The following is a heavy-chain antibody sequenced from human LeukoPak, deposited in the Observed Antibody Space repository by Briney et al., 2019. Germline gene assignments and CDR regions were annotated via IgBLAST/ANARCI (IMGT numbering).Heavy chain of an antibody. V-gene: IGHV3-23*01. J-gene: IGHJ6*03. CDR3: AKVARGVDYYYYYMDV. CDR1: GFTFSSYA. Sequence: GGSLRLSCAASGFTFSSYAISWVRQAPGKGLEWVSAISGSGGSTYYADSVKGRFTISRDNSKNTLYLQMNSLRAEDTAVYYCAKVARGVDYYYYYMDVWGKGTTVTVSS. CDR2: ISGSGGST. D-gene: IGHD2-21*01.